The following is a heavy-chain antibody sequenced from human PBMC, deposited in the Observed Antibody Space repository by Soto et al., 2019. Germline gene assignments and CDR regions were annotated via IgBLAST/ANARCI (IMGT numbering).Heavy chain of an antibody. Sequence: EVQVLESGGGLVQPGGSLRLSCAASGFTFSSYAMSWVRQAPGKGLEWVSAISGSAGSTYYADSVKGRFTISRDNSKNTLYLQMNSLRAEDTAVYYCAKGGPTTYYYDSRLNIWGQGTLVTVSS. D-gene: IGHD3-22*01. CDR3: AKGGPTTYYYDSRLNI. CDR2: ISGSAGST. J-gene: IGHJ4*02. V-gene: IGHV3-23*01. CDR1: GFTFSSYA.